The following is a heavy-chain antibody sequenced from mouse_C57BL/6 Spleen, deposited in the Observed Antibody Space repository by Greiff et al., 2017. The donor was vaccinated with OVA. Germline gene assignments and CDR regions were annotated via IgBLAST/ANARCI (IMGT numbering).Heavy chain of an antibody. CDR3: ANRDY. CDR2: INPSTGGT. J-gene: IGHJ2*01. CDR1: GYSFTGYY. Sequence: VQLQQSGPELVKPGASVKISCKASGYSFTGYYMNWVKQSPEKSLEWIGEINPSTGGTTYNQKFKAKATLTVDKSSSTAYMQLKSLTSEDSAVYYCANRDYWGQGTTLTVSS. V-gene: IGHV1-42*01.